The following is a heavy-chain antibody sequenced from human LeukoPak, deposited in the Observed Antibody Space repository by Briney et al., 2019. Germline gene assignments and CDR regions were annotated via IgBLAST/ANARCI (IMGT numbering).Heavy chain of an antibody. CDR2: TRNKANSYTT. Sequence: GGSLRLSCAASGFTFSDLYMDWVRQAPGKGLEWVGRTRNKANSYTTEYAASVKGRFTISRDDSKNSLYLQMNSLKTEDTAVYYCARGSSGYYYWGQGTLVTVSS. CDR3: ARGSSGYYY. D-gene: IGHD3-22*01. J-gene: IGHJ4*02. V-gene: IGHV3-72*01. CDR1: GFTFSDLY.